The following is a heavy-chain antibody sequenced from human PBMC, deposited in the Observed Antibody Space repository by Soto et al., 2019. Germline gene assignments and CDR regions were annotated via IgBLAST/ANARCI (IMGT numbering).Heavy chain of an antibody. CDR1: GYSFANYW. CDR2: IYPGDSET. V-gene: IGHV5-51*01. J-gene: IGHJ4*02. CDR3: ARPGAPTDTVVYDF. Sequence: PRESLKISCKASGYSFANYWIGWVCQKPGKGLEWMGVIYPGDSETTYSPSFEGQVIISVDRSRGTAFLEWSSLKASDTAMYYCARPGAPTDTVVYDFWGQGTQVTVSS. D-gene: IGHD5-18*01.